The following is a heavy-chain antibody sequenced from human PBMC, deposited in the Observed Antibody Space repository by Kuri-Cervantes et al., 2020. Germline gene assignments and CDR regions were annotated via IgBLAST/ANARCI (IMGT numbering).Heavy chain of an antibody. CDR2: ISSSSYI. V-gene: IGHV3-21*01. D-gene: IGHD2-2*01. J-gene: IGHJ2*01. CDR1: GFTFSSYS. Sequence: GESLKISCAASGFTFSSYSMNWVRQAPGKGLEWVSSISSSSYIYYADSVKGRFTISRDNAKNSLYLQMNSLRAEDTAVYYCAGSGVVVVPAAPRYWYFDLWGRGTLVTVSS. CDR3: AGSGVVVVPAAPRYWYFDL.